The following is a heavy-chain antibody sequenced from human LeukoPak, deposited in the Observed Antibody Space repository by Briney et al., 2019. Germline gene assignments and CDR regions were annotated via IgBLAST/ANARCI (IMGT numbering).Heavy chain of an antibody. V-gene: IGHV3-23*01. CDR2: ISGSGGST. CDR1: RFTFSSYA. CDR3: AKGVAAEIYFFDY. D-gene: IGHD6-13*01. J-gene: IGHJ4*02. Sequence: GGSLRLSCAASRFTFSSYAMSWVRQAPGKGLEWVSAISGSGGSTYYADSVNGRFTISRDNSENTLYLQMNSLRAEDTAVYYCAKGVAAEIYFFDYWGLGTLVTVSS.